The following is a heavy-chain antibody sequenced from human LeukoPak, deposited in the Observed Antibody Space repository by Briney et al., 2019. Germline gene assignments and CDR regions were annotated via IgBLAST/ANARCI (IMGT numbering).Heavy chain of an antibody. D-gene: IGHD6-13*01. V-gene: IGHV3-53*01. CDR2: ICGGGTT. CDR3: ATGVASGGPSMC. Sequence: PGGSLRLSCAASELSVSSICMSWVRLAPGKGLKWVSAICGGGTTYYADSVRGRFTISRDNSKNTVYLQMNSLRAEDTAVYYCATGVASGGPSMCWGQGTLVTVSS. J-gene: IGHJ4*02. CDR1: ELSVSSIC.